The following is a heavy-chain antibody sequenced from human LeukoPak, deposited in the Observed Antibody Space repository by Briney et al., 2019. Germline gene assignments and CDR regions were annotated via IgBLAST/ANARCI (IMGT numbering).Heavy chain of an antibody. J-gene: IGHJ5*02. D-gene: IGHD6-19*01. Sequence: PSETLSLTCTISGGSINSDLYYWAWIRQPAGKRLEWIGRIYTNGWTDYNPSLKSRVTISVDTSKKQFSLKLSFVTAADTAFYYCARGSGWNSFDPWGQGTLVTVSS. CDR3: ARGSGWNSFDP. V-gene: IGHV4-61*02. CDR1: GGSINSDLYY. CDR2: IYTNGWT.